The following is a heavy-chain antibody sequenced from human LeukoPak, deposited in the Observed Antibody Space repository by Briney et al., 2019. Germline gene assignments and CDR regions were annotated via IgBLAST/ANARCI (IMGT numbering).Heavy chain of an antibody. J-gene: IGHJ4*02. CDR2: IFYTGST. Sequence: PSETLSLTCPVSGGSINDYYWSWIRQSPGKGLEYIGYIFYTGSTTYNPSLKSRVTMSVDTSKNQFSLRLNSVTAADTAVYYCARGLNWVYFDYWGRGTLVTVSS. CDR1: GGSINDYY. CDR3: ARGLNWVYFDY. V-gene: IGHV4-59*01. D-gene: IGHD7-27*01.